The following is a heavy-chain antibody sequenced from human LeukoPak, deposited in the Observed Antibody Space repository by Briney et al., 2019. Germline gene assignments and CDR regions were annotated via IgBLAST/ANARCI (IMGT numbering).Heavy chain of an antibody. Sequence: GGPLRLSCAASGFTFIDYDMHWVRHVIGKGLEWVSAIGIRGDTHFSGFGKGRFTISRENAESALYLQMNSLRAEDTAVYYCARGGIQVSGIDEFDYWGQGTLVTVSS. J-gene: IGHJ4*02. D-gene: IGHD6-19*01. CDR3: ARGGIQVSGIDEFDY. V-gene: IGHV3-13*01. CDR1: GFTFIDYD. CDR2: IGIRGDT.